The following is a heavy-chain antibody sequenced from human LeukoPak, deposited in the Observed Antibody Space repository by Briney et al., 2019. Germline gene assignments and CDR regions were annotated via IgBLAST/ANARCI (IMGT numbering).Heavy chain of an antibody. CDR1: GFTFSDHY. V-gene: IGHV4-38-2*02. Sequence: GSLRLSCAASGFTFSDHYMDWVRQPPGKGLEWIGSIYYSGSTYYNPSLKSRVTISVDTSKNQFSLKLSSVTAADTAVYYCARELRWVFYYFDYWGQGTLVTVSS. J-gene: IGHJ4*02. CDR2: IYYSGST. CDR3: ARELRWVFYYFDY. D-gene: IGHD4-23*01.